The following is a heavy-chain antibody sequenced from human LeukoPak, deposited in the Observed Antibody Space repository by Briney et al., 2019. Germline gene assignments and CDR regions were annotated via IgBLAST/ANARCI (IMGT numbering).Heavy chain of an antibody. J-gene: IGHJ3*01. V-gene: IGHV3-7*03. CDR1: EFTFGSYW. CDR3: ARDSSPYCGDDCYFDAFDL. Sequence: GGSLRLSCAASEFTFGSYWMTWVRQAPGKGLEWVANINRDGSKNHFVDSVKGRFTISRDNAKNFLYLQMNSLRAEDTAVYFCARDSSPYCGDDCYFDAFDLWGQGTMVTVSS. CDR2: INRDGSKN. D-gene: IGHD2-21*02.